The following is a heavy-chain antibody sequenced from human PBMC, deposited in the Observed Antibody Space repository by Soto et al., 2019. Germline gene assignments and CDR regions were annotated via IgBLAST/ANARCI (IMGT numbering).Heavy chain of an antibody. Sequence: QVQLVESGGGVVQPGRSLRLSCTASEFTFSDHAMHWVRQAPGKGLEWVALLSYDGSHNYYADSLRGRFTISRDNSRNTRFLQMNSLRAEETAVYYCARDPGKGYCSGGYSYEPDFWGQGTLVTVSS. CDR2: LSYDGSHN. CDR1: EFTFSDHA. CDR3: ARDPGKGYCSGGYSYEPDF. J-gene: IGHJ4*02. D-gene: IGHD2-15*01. V-gene: IGHV3-30-3*01.